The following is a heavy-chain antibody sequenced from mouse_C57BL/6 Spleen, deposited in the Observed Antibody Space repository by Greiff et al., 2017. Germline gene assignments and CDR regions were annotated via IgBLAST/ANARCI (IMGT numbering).Heavy chain of an antibody. CDR2: IRLKSDNYAT. CDR1: GFTFSNYW. CDR3: TGYSNYVWYIDV. J-gene: IGHJ1*03. D-gene: IGHD2-5*01. Sequence: EVQLQESGGGLVQPGGSMKLSCVASGFTFSNYWMNWVRQSPEKGLEWVAQIRLKSDNYATQYAESVKGRFTISRDDSKMRVYLQMNNLRAEDTGIYYCTGYSNYVWYIDVWGTGTTVTVSS. V-gene: IGHV6-3*01.